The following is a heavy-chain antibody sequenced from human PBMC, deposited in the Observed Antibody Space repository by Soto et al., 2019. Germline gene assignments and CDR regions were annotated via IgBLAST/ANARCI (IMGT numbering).Heavy chain of an antibody. V-gene: IGHV4-59*08. CDR2: IYYTGST. CDR3: GRAPDS. J-gene: IGHJ4*02. Sequence: SETLSLTCTVSGVSISSYYWNWIRQPPGKGLEWIGYIYYTGSTNYNPSLKSRVTISVDTSKNQFSLKLNSVTAADTAVYYCGRAPDSWAQGTLVTVSS. CDR1: GVSISSYY.